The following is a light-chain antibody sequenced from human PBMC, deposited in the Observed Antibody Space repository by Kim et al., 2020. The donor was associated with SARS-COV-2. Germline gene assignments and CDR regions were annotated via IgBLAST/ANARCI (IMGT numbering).Light chain of an antibody. CDR2: GAS. Sequence: SASVGDTVTLTWRASQVISHYLAWYQQRPGKVPELLIYGASSLQSGVPSRFSGSGSRTDFTLTITNLQPEDVGTYYCQKYNDVPYTFGQGTKLEI. J-gene: IGKJ2*01. CDR3: QKYNDVPYT. V-gene: IGKV1-27*01. CDR1: QVISHY.